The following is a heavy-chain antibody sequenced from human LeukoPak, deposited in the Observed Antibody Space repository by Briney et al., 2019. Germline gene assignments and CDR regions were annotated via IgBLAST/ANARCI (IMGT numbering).Heavy chain of an antibody. Sequence: GEPLKISCKGSGYSFTSYWIGWVRQVPGKGLEWMGIIYPGDSDTTYSPSFQGQVTISADKSITTAFLQWGSLKASDTAIYYCARRGYGNYQHTFDYWGQGTLVTVSS. CDR3: ARRGYGNYQHTFDY. J-gene: IGHJ4*02. CDR2: IYPGDSDT. CDR1: GYSFTSYW. V-gene: IGHV5-51*01. D-gene: IGHD4-17*01.